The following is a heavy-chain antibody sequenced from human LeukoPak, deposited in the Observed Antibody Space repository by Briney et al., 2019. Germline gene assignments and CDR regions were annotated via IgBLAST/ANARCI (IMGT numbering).Heavy chain of an antibody. J-gene: IGHJ5*02. Sequence: SETLSLTCAVYGGSFSGYYWSWIRQPAGKGLEWIGRIYTSGSTNYNPSLKSRVTISVDTSKNQFSLKLSSVTAADTAVYYCARLESYWFDPWGQGTLVTVSS. CDR3: ARLESYWFDP. CDR2: IYTSGST. CDR1: GGSFSGYY. V-gene: IGHV4-59*10.